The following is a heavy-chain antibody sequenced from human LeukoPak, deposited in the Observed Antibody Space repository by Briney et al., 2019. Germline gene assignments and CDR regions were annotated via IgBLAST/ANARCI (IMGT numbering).Heavy chain of an antibody. V-gene: IGHV3-48*03. CDR3: ARDYLSGLDY. D-gene: IGHD3-16*02. CDR2: IGSSGDTI. J-gene: IGHJ4*02. CDR1: GFTFSSYE. Sequence: GGSLRLFCAASGFTFSSYEMNWVRQAPGKGLEWVSYIGSSGDTIYYADSVKGRFTISRDNAKNSLYLQMNSLRAEDTAVYYCARDYLSGLDYWGRGTLVTVSS.